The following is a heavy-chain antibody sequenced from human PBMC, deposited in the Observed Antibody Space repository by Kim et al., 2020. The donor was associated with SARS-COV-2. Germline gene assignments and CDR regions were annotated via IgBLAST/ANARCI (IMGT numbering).Heavy chain of an antibody. J-gene: IGHJ4*02. CDR1: GFTFSDYN. Sequence: GGSLRLSCAASGFTFSDYNMDWVRQAPGKGLEWVARIRKKAYSYTTEYGASVKGRFTISRDDSKNSVYLEMNSLKSEDTAVYYCARVVRGSGWCDCWGQGTLVTVSS. V-gene: IGHV3-72*01. CDR2: IRKKAYSYTT. D-gene: IGHD6-19*01. CDR3: ARVVRGSGWCDC.